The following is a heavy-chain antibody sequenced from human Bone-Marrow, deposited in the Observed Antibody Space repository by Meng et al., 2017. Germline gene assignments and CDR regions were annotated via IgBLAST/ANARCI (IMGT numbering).Heavy chain of an antibody. D-gene: IGHD2/OR15-2a*01. J-gene: IGHJ4*02. CDR2: IYYTGST. Sequence: QLQLQESGPGLVKPSETLSLTCTVSGGSISSSSYYWGWIRQPPGKGLEWIGSIYYTGSTYYNPALKSRVTISLDTSKNQFSLKLSSVTAADTAVYYCARVPYSALSFDYWGQGTLVTVSS. CDR3: ARVPYSALSFDY. CDR1: GGSISSSSYY. V-gene: IGHV4-39*01.